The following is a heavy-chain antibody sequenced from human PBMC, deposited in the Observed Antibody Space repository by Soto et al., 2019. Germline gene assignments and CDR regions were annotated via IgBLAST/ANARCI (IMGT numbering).Heavy chain of an antibody. V-gene: IGHV1-18*01. J-gene: IGHJ4*02. CDR2: ISAYNGNT. CDR1: WYTFTSYG. CDR3: ARDLAVGLVDY. Sequence: QVQLVQSGADVKKPGASVKVSCKASWYTFTSYGISWVRQAPGQGMVWMGWISAYNGNTNYAQKLQGRVTMTTDTSTSTASMELTNLRSDETAVYSCARDLAVGLVDYWGQGTLVTVSS. D-gene: IGHD6-19*01.